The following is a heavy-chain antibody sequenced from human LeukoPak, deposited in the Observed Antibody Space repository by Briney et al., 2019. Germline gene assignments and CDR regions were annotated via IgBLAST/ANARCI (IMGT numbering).Heavy chain of an antibody. V-gene: IGHV5-51*01. CDR1: GYSFTSYW. CDR3: ARAPGTTGNAEYFQH. J-gene: IGHJ1*01. CDR2: IYPGDSDT. Sequence: GESLKISCKGSGYSFTSYWIGWVRQMPGKGLEWMGIIYPGDSDTRYSPSFQGQVTISADKSISTAYLQWSSLKASDTAMYYCARAPGTTGNAEYFQHWGQGTLVAVSS. D-gene: IGHD3-10*01.